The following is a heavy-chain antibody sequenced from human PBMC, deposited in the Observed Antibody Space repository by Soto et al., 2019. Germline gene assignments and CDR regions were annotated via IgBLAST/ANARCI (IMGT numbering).Heavy chain of an antibody. V-gene: IGHV1-69*06. CDR3: AREMYSSSYVGCGP. D-gene: IGHD6-6*01. J-gene: IGHJ5*02. CDR1: SA. CDR2: IIPIFGTA. Sequence: SATIWVRQAPGQGLEWMGGIIPIFGTANYAQKFQGRVAITADKSTSTAYMELSSLRSEDTAVYYCAREMYSSSYVGCGPWGQGPRGTGSA.